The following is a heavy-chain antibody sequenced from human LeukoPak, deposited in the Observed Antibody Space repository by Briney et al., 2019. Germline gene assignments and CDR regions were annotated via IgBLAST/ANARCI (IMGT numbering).Heavy chain of an antibody. Sequence: ASVKVSCKASGYTFTSYSLHWVRQAPGQGLEWMGWINPNSGGTNYAQKFQGRVTMTRDTSISTAYMELSRLRSVDTAVYYCARDLTYYYDSSGYNTPAFWGQGTLVTVSS. J-gene: IGHJ4*02. CDR2: INPNSGGT. CDR1: GYTFTSYS. CDR3: ARDLTYYYDSSGYNTPAF. V-gene: IGHV1-2*02. D-gene: IGHD3-22*01.